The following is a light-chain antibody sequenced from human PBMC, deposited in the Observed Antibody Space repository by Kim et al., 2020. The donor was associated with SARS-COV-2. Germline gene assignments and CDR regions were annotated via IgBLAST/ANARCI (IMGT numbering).Light chain of an antibody. CDR1: SGHRSDI. J-gene: IGLJ3*02. V-gene: IGLV4-60*03. CDR3: QTWDSNTWV. Sequence: SSFKLTCTMSSGHRSDIIAWHQQQPGKAPRYLIKLEGSGSYNKGSGVPDRFSGSSSGADRYLTISNPQSEDEADYYCQTWDSNTWVFGGGTQLTVL. CDR2: LEGSGSY.